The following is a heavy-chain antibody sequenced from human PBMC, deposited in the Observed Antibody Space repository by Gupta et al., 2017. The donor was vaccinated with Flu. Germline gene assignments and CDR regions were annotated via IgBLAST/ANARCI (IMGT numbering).Heavy chain of an antibody. CDR3: ARWGDSGWHFEY. D-gene: IGHD6-19*01. V-gene: IGHV4-39*01. J-gene: IGHJ4*02. Sequence: QLQLQESGPGLVKPSETLSLTCTVSGGSISSSSYYWGWIRQPPGKGLEWIGSFYYSGSTYYNPSLESRVTISEGTSKNQFSLKLRSVTAADTAVYHCARWGDSGWHFEYWGQGTLVTVSS. CDR2: FYYSGST. CDR1: GGSISSSSYY.